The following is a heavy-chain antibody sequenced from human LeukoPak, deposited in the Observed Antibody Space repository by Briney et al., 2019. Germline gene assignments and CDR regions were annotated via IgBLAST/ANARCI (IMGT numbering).Heavy chain of an antibody. V-gene: IGHV1-8*03. CDR2: MNPNTGHS. Sequence: ASVKVSCKASGYTFTNNDINWMRQASGQGFEWVGWMNPNTGHSGYAQKFQGRITITRNNSINTLYMELSSLRSEDTAVYYCARCVGADCAWFDPWGQGTLVTVSS. CDR1: GYTFTNND. D-gene: IGHD2-21*02. CDR3: ARCVGADCAWFDP. J-gene: IGHJ5*02.